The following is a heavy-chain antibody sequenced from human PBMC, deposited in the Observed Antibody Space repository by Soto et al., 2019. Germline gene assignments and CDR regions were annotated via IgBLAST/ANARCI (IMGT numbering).Heavy chain of an antibody. Sequence: PGGSLRLSCAASGFTFSSYAMHWVRQAPGKGLEWVAVISYDGSNKYYADSVKGRFTISRDNSKNTLYLQMNSLRVEDTAVYYCARDRSAGVCSSTSCYRSALFDYWGQGTLVTVSS. J-gene: IGHJ4*02. CDR2: ISYDGSNK. CDR1: GFTFSSYA. CDR3: ARDRSAGVCSSTSCYRSALFDY. V-gene: IGHV3-30-3*01. D-gene: IGHD2-2*02.